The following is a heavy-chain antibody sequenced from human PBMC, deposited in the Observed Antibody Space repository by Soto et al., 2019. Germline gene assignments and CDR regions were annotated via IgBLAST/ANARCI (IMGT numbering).Heavy chain of an antibody. Sequence: QVQLVESGGGVVQPGRSLRLSCAASGFTFSSYAMHWVRQAPGKGLEWVAVISYDGSNKYYADSVKGRFTISRDNSKNTLYLQMNSLRAKDTAVYYCARDEVGATYIRGGAFDIWGQGTMVTVSS. V-gene: IGHV3-30-3*01. D-gene: IGHD1-26*01. CDR1: GFTFSSYA. J-gene: IGHJ3*02. CDR3: ARDEVGATYIRGGAFDI. CDR2: ISYDGSNK.